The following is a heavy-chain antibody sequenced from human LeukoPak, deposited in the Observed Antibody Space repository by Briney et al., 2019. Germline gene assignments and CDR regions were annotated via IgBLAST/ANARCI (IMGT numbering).Heavy chain of an antibody. D-gene: IGHD1-26*01. CDR1: GGSISSYY. J-gene: IGHJ4*02. CDR3: ARVSQWELLGYFFDY. CDR2: IYDSGST. V-gene: IGHV4-59*01. Sequence: PSETLSLTCTVSGGSISSYYWSWIRQPPGKGLERIGHIYDSGSTNYNPSLKSRVTISVDTSKNQFSLKLSSVTAADTAVYYCARVSQWELLGYFFDYWGQGTLVTVSS.